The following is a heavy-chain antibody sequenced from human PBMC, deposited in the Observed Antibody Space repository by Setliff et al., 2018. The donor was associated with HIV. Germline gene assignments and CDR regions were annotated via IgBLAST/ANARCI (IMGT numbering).Heavy chain of an antibody. Sequence: PSETLSLTCTVSGDPIRSHYWSWIRQPPGEGLEWIGYIYYSGSTDHNPSLKSRATISVDTSKNQFSLKLSSVTAADTAVYYCGRSTGTRYYYYYVDVWGKGTTVTVSS. CDR3: GRSTGTRYYYYYVDV. CDR2: IYYSGST. V-gene: IGHV4-59*08. CDR1: GDPIRSHY. D-gene: IGHD1-7*01. J-gene: IGHJ6*03.